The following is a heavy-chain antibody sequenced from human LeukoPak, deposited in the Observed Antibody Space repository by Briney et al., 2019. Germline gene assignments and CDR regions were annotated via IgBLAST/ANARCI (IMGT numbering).Heavy chain of an antibody. CDR3: AKATYLGYCSSTSCYEFDY. D-gene: IGHD2-2*01. Sequence: ETLSFTCAVYGGSFSGYYWSWVRQAPGKGLEWVSAISGSGGSTYYADSVKGRFTISRDNSKNTLYLQMNSLRAEDTAVYYCAKATYLGYCSSTSCYEFDYWGQGTLVTVSS. V-gene: IGHV3-23*01. CDR2: ISGSGGST. CDR1: GGSFSGYY. J-gene: IGHJ4*02.